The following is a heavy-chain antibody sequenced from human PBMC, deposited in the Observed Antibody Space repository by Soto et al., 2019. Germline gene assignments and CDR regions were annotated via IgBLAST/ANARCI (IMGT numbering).Heavy chain of an antibody. D-gene: IGHD3-3*01. CDR1: GGSISSSNW. CDR3: ATYDFWSGGGYFDY. Sequence: QVQLQESGPGLVKPSGTLSLTCDVSGGSISSSNWWSWVRQPPGKGLEWIGEIYHSGSTNYNPSLKSRVTISVDNSKNHFSLELSSVTAADTAVYYCATYDFWSGGGYFDYWGQGTLVTVSS. V-gene: IGHV4-4*02. J-gene: IGHJ4*02. CDR2: IYHSGST.